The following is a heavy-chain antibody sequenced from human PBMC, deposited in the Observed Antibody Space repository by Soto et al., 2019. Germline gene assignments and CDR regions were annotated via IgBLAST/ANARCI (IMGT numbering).Heavy chain of an antibody. CDR2: INHSGST. Sequence: SETLSLTCAVYGGSFSGYYWSWIRQPPGKGLEWIGEINHSGSTNYNPSLKSRVTISVDTSKNQFSLKLSSVTAADTAVYYCARDTYRGSGSYYNDYYYYGMDVWGQGTTVTVSS. V-gene: IGHV4-34*01. CDR3: ARDTYRGSGSYYNDYYYYGMDV. CDR1: GGSFSGYY. D-gene: IGHD3-10*01. J-gene: IGHJ6*02.